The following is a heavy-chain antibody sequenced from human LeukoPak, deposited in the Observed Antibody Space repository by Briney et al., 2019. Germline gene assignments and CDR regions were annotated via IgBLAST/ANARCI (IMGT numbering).Heavy chain of an antibody. CDR3: ASLATTSPSTISDAFDI. CDR1: GFTFSSYS. Sequence: GGSLRLSCAASGFTFSSYSMNWVRQAPGKGLEWVAVIWYDGSNKYYADSVKGRFTISRDNSKNTLYLQMNSLRAEDTAVYYCASLATTSPSTISDAFDIWGQGTMVTVSS. J-gene: IGHJ3*02. CDR2: IWYDGSNK. V-gene: IGHV3-33*08. D-gene: IGHD3-3*01.